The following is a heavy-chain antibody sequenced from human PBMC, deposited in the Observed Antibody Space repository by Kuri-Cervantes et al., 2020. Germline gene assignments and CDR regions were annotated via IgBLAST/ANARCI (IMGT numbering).Heavy chain of an antibody. CDR2: ISYDGNNK. D-gene: IGHD4-17*01. Sequence: GESLKISCAASGFIFSSYAMHWVRQAPGKGLEWVTVISYDGNNKDYTGSVKGRFTISRDNSKNTLYLQMNSLSGEDTAVYYCARGDAGYGDFRYYYGMDVWGQGTTVTVSS. J-gene: IGHJ6*02. V-gene: IGHV3-30-3*01. CDR3: ARGDAGYGDFRYYYGMDV. CDR1: GFIFSSYA.